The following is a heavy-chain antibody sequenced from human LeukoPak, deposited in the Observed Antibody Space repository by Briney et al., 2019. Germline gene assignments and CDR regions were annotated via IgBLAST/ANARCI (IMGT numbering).Heavy chain of an antibody. Sequence: ASVKVSCKASGGTFSSYAISWVRQAPGQGLEWMGGIIPIFGTANYAQKFQGRVTITTDESTSTAYMELSSLRSEDTAVYYCARSPGWSSRGYYYYYMDVWGKGTTVTVSS. CDR3: ARSPGWSSRGYYYYYMDV. J-gene: IGHJ6*03. V-gene: IGHV1-69*05. CDR1: GGTFSSYA. CDR2: IIPIFGTA. D-gene: IGHD3-3*01.